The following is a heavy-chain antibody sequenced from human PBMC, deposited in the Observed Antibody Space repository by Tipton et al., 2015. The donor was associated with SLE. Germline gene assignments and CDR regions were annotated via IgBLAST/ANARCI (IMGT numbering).Heavy chain of an antibody. Sequence: TLSLTCSVSDGSISSSDYYWSWIRQSPGKALEWFGSVFYSGSTYYSSSLKSRVTASVDTSRKHFSLKVTSVTAADTAIYYCARGPDRGYRFDYWGQGTLVTVSS. CDR3: ARGPDRGYRFDY. CDR1: DGSISSSDYY. CDR2: VFYSGST. D-gene: IGHD1-1*01. V-gene: IGHV4-39*07. J-gene: IGHJ4*02.